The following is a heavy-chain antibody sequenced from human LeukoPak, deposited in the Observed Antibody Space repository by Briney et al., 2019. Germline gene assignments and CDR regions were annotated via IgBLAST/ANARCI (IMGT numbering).Heavy chain of an antibody. CDR2: IYYSGST. CDR1: GGSISSGGYY. Sequence: SQTLSLTCTVSGGSISSGGYYWSWLRQHPGKGLEWIGYIYYSGSTYYNPSLKSRVTISVDTSKNQFSLKLSSVTAADTAVYYCAKGTLWFGELSPSFDYWGQGTLVTVSS. J-gene: IGHJ4*02. V-gene: IGHV4-31*03. CDR3: AKGTLWFGELSPSFDY. D-gene: IGHD3-10*01.